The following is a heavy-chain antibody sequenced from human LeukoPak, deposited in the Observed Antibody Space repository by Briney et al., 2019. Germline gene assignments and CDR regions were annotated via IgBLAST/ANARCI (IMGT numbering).Heavy chain of an antibody. CDR1: GGTFSSYA. V-gene: IGHV1-69*13. D-gene: IGHD2-8*01. J-gene: IGHJ4*02. CDR3: ASPQGMVDYFDY. CDR2: IIPIFGTA. Sequence: SVKVSCKASGGTFSSYAISWVRQAPGQGLEWMGGIIPIFGTANYAQKFQGRVTITADESTSTAYMQLSSLRSEDTAVYYCASPQGMVDYFDYWGQGTLVTVSS.